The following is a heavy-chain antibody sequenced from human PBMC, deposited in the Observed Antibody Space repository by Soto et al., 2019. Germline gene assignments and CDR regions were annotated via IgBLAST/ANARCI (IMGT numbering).Heavy chain of an antibody. D-gene: IGHD5-12*01. Sequence: ASETLSLTCSVSGGSINSGDYYWSWVRQPPGKGLEWIGYIYYSGSTYFNPSLKSRVTISKDTSRNQFSLRLSSVTAADTAVYYCARAIVVTIGGMDVWGQGTTVTVSS. CDR2: IYYSGST. J-gene: IGHJ6*02. V-gene: IGHV4-30-4*01. CDR1: GGSINSGDYY. CDR3: ARAIVVTIGGMDV.